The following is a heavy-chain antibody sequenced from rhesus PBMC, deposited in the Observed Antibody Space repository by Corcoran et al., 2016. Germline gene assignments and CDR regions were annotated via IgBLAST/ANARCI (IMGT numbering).Heavy chain of an antibody. Sequence: QVQLQESGPGLVKPSETLSLTCTVSGGSISDSYYWSWIRQPPGRGLGWIGRIYGSGGSTAYNPSLKSRVTFSRDTSKNQFSLKLRSVTAADTAVYYCARDRSNYDDFEFWGQGALVTVSS. V-gene: IGHV4-160*01. CDR1: GGSISDSYY. CDR2: IYGSGGST. J-gene: IGHJ1*01. D-gene: IGHD4-23*01. CDR3: ARDRSNYDDFEF.